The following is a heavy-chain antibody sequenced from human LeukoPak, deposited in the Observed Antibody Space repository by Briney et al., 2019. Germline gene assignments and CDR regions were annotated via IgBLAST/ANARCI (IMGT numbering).Heavy chain of an antibody. CDR3: ARGLSSGVGPAAY. CDR1: GFTFSSYS. J-gene: IGHJ4*02. CDR2: ISSSSGTI. D-gene: IGHD6-13*01. V-gene: IGHV3-48*01. Sequence: GGSLRLSCAASGFTFSSYSMNWVRQAPGKGLEWVSYISSSSGTIYYADSVKGRFTISRDNAKNSLYLQVNSLRPEDTAVYYCARGLSSGVGPAAYWGQGTLVTVSS.